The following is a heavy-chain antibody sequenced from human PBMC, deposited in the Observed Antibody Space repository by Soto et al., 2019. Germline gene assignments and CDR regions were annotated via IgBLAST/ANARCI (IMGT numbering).Heavy chain of an antibody. Sequence: SETLSLTCSVSGASIYNGGYFWSWIRQPPGKGLQWIGYIYYRGTTTYSPSLKSRVTISVDRSKNQFSLNLSSVTAADTAVYYCARLGGYYQSLDTWGQGTLVTVSS. CDR2: IYYRGTT. V-gene: IGHV4-61*08. CDR1: GASIYNGGYF. CDR3: ARLGGYYQSLDT. J-gene: IGHJ5*02. D-gene: IGHD3-22*01.